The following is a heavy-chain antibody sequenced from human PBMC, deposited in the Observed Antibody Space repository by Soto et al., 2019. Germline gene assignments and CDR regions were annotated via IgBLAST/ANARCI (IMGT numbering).Heavy chain of an antibody. J-gene: IGHJ4*02. V-gene: IGHV5-10-1*01. Sequence: GSLKISCKASGYTFTSYWITWVRQMPGKGLEWMGRIDPSDSSTKYSPSFQGHVTISTDKSITTAHLQWTSLKVSDTAIYYCAATGYTYGYHFDHWGQGTQVTV. CDR2: IDPSDSST. CDR1: GYTFTSYW. D-gene: IGHD5-18*01. CDR3: AATGYTYGYHFDH.